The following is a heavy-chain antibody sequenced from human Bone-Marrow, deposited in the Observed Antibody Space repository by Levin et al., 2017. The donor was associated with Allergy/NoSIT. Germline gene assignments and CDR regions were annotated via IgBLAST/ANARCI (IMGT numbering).Heavy chain of an antibody. CDR3: ARESVYYGSGSWIDC. D-gene: IGHD3-10*01. V-gene: IGHV4-31*02. CDR1: GASVSSSGFY. CDR2: IYYPGNT. J-gene: IGHJ4*02. Sequence: KPSETLSITFTVSGASVSSSGFYWTWIRQYPGKGLEWIGHIYYPGNTSYNPSLKSRVSISEDRSKNQFSLKLDSVTAADTAVYYCARESVYYGSGSWIDCWGQGTLVTVSS.